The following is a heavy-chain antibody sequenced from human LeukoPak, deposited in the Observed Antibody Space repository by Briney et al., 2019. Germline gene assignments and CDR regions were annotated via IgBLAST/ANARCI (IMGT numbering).Heavy chain of an antibody. V-gene: IGHV5-51*01. CDR1: GYSFTSYW. CDR3: ASSLSGSGSYFNESYYYYGMDV. CDR2: VYPGDSDT. J-gene: IGHJ6*02. D-gene: IGHD3-10*01. Sequence: GESLKISCKGSGYSFTSYWIGWVRQMPGKGLEWMGIVYPGDSDTRYSPSFQGHVTISADKSISTAYLQWSSLKASDTAMYYCASSLSGSGSYFNESYYYYGMDVWGQGTTVTVSS.